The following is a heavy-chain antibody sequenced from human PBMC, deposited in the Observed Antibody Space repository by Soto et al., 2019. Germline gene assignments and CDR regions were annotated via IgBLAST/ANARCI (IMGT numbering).Heavy chain of an antibody. J-gene: IGHJ5*02. V-gene: IGHV4-39*01. D-gene: IGHD4-17*01. CDR1: GGSISSSSYY. CDR2: IYYSGST. CDR3: ARHEGDYVYYNWFDP. Sequence: QLQLQESGPGLVKPSETLSLTCTVSGGSISSSSYYWGWIRQPPGKGLEWIGSIYYSGSTYYNPSLKSRITISVDTSKNQFSLKLSSVTAADTAVYYCARHEGDYVYYNWFDPWGQGTLVTVSS.